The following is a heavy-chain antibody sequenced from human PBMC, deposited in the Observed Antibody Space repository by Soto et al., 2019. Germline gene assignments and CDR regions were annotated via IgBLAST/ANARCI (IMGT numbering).Heavy chain of an antibody. CDR2: MWYDGSNK. CDR1: GFTFSSYG. D-gene: IGHD3-22*01. Sequence: GSLRLSCAASGFTFSSYGMHWVRQAPGKGLEWVAVMWYDGSNKYYADSVKGRFTISRDNSKNTLYLQMNSLRAEDTAVYYCARGQADSSGYYYYYYGMDVWGQGTTVTVSS. J-gene: IGHJ6*02. V-gene: IGHV3-33*01. CDR3: ARGQADSSGYYYYYYGMDV.